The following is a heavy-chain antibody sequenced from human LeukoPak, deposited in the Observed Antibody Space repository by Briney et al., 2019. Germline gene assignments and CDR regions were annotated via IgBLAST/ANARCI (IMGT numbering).Heavy chain of an antibody. CDR3: AKDGSAWYLDY. D-gene: IGHD6-19*01. Sequence: GGSLRLSCAASGFTFSNYGMQWVRQAPGGGLEWVALIAYDGSYKYYADSVKGRFTISRDNSKNTLDLQMNSLRAEDTAVYYCAKDGSAWYLDYWGQGTLVTVSS. CDR2: IAYDGSYK. V-gene: IGHV3-30*18. CDR1: GFTFSNYG. J-gene: IGHJ4*02.